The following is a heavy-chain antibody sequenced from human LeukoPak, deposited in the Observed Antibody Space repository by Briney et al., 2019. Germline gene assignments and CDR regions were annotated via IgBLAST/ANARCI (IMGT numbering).Heavy chain of an antibody. CDR1: GYSFTNYW. Sequence: GESLKISCKASGYSFTNYWIGWVRQMPGKGLEWMGIIYPGDSDTRYSPSFQGQVTIPAVQSISTAYLQWSSLKASDTAMYYCARRRYYDSSGYFDFWGQGTLVTVSS. D-gene: IGHD3-22*01. J-gene: IGHJ4*02. CDR2: IYPGDSDT. CDR3: ARRRYYDSSGYFDF. V-gene: IGHV5-51*01.